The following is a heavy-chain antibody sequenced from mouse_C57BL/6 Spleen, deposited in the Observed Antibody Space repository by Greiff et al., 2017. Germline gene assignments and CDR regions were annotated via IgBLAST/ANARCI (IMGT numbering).Heavy chain of an antibody. CDR3: ARDAYDYGFAY. D-gene: IGHD2-4*01. CDR1: GYTFTSYW. CDR2: IHPNSGST. J-gene: IGHJ3*01. Sequence: VQLQQPGAELVKPGASVKLSCKASGYTFTSYWMHWVKQRPGQGLEWIGMIHPNSGSTNYNEKFKSKATLTVDKSSSTAYMQLSSLTSEDSAVYYCARDAYDYGFAYWGQGTLVTVSA. V-gene: IGHV1-64*01.